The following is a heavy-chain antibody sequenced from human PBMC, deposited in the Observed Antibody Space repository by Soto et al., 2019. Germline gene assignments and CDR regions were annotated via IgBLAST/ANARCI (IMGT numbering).Heavy chain of an antibody. Sequence: ASVKVSCKASGGTFRKYPINWVRQAPGQGLEWMGSIFPLTDIPDYAQNFQARLTISADKSTSTAYMELSSLTSDDTAMYFCARGPLVVLNYFESWGQGTLVTVSS. V-gene: IGHV1-69*04. CDR2: IFPLTDIP. CDR3: ARGPLVVLNYFES. J-gene: IGHJ4*02. CDR1: GGTFRKYP.